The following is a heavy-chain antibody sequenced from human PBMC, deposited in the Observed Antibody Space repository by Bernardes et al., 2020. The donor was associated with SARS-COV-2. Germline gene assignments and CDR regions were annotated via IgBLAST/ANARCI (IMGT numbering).Heavy chain of an antibody. J-gene: IGHJ3*02. CDR3: ARELTLTGSFAI. D-gene: IGHD3-9*01. Sequence: SVKVSCKPSGGTFNNYGFNWVRRAPGQGLEWLGGILPVLDIINYAQKFQGRITISADESTSTVYMELSSLRSEDMAVYYCARELTLTGSFAIWGQGTMVTVSS. CDR1: GGTFNNYG. V-gene: IGHV1-69*13. CDR2: ILPVLDII.